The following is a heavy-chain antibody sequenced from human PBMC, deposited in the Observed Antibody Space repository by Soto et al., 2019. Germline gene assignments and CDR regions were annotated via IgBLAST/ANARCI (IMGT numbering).Heavy chain of an antibody. J-gene: IGHJ4*02. D-gene: IGHD5-12*01. CDR2: ISGSAGST. V-gene: IGHV3-23*01. Sequence: EVQLLETGGGMVQPGGSLRLCCAASGFTFSSYAMTWVRQAPGKGLEWVSGISGSAGSTYYADSVKGRFTISRDNSTNTLYLQMNSLRAEDTAVSSCAKAQYSGYGFSLNVDSWGQGTLVTVSS. CDR1: GFTFSSYA. CDR3: AKAQYSGYGFSLNVDS.